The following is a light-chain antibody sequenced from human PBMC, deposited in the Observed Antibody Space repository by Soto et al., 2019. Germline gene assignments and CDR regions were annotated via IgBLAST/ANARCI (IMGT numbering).Light chain of an antibody. J-gene: IGKJ1*01. CDR2: GAS. V-gene: IGKV3-15*01. Sequence: EIVMTQSPATLSVSPGERATLSCRASQSVSRNLAWYQQKSGQAPRLLIYGASTRATGIPARFSGSGSGTEFTLTISSRQSEDFAVYYCQQYNNWPLTFGQGTKVEIK. CDR1: QSVSRN. CDR3: QQYNNWPLT.